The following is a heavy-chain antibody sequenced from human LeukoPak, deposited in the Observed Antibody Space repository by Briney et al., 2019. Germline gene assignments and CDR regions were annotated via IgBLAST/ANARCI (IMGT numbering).Heavy chain of an antibody. Sequence: NTSETLSLTCTVSGGSISSYYWSWIRQPAGKGLEWIGRIYTSGSTNYNPSLKSRVTMSVDTSKNQFSLKLSSVTAEDTAVYYCARDMKRSTVTATFDYWGQGTLVTVSS. J-gene: IGHJ4*02. V-gene: IGHV4-4*07. D-gene: IGHD4-17*01. CDR1: GGSISSYY. CDR2: IYTSGST. CDR3: ARDMKRSTVTATFDY.